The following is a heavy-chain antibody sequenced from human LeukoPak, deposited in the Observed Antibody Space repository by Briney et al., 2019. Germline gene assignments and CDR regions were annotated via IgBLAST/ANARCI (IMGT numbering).Heavy chain of an antibody. V-gene: IGHV1-2*02. CDR3: ARARYYYGSGSFDY. Sequence: ASVKVSCKASGYTFIAYYMHWVRQAPGQGLEWMGWINPNSGGTNYAQKFQGRVTMTRDTSISTAYMELSRLRSDDTAVYYCARARYYYGSGSFDYWGQGTLVTVSS. J-gene: IGHJ4*02. D-gene: IGHD3-10*01. CDR1: GYTFIAYY. CDR2: INPNSGGT.